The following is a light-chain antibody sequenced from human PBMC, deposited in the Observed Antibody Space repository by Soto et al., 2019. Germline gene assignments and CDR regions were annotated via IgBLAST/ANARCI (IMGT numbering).Light chain of an antibody. Sequence: DIQMTQSPSFVSASVGDRVTITCRPSHDINNYLAWYQQKPGKAPKLLIYAAASLQGGVPPRFSGSISGTDFTLTIASLQPEDSATYYCQQANSFPYSLWPGDQAGDQT. CDR1: HDINNY. CDR2: AAA. J-gene: IGKJ2*03. V-gene: IGKV1-12*01. CDR3: QQANSFPYS.